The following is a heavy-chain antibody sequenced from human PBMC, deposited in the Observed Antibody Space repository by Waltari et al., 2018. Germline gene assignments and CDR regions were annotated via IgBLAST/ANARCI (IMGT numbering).Heavy chain of an antibody. Sequence: QVLLVESGGGLVKPGGSLRLSCAASGFTFSDYYMSWLRQAPGKGREWGSHRSGIGSTKNYAASVKGRCTSSRDNAKNSVFLQLNSLRADDTAMYYCVRDERWLHLIGTFDSWGQGTLVTVSS. CDR3: VRDERWLHLIGTFDS. D-gene: IGHD3-9*01. CDR2: RSGIGSTK. CDR1: GFTFSDYY. V-gene: IGHV3-11*01. J-gene: IGHJ4*02.